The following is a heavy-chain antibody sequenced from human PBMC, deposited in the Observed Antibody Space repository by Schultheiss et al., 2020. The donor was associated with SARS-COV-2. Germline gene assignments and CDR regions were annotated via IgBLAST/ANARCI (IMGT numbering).Heavy chain of an antibody. CDR3: ARDGSRGGATTDDY. Sequence: VGSLRLSCAAPGFTFSSYAMSWVRQAPGKGLEWVAVVSYDGSNKYYADSVKGRFTISRDNSKNTLYLQMNSLRAEDTAVYYCARDGSRGGATTDDYWGQGTLVTVSS. CDR1: GFTFSSYA. J-gene: IGHJ4*02. CDR2: VSYDGSNK. D-gene: IGHD1-26*01. V-gene: IGHV3-30*04.